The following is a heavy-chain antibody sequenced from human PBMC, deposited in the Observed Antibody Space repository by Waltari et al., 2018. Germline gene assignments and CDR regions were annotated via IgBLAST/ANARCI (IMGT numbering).Heavy chain of an antibody. CDR3: ATIQGSGGNPRPWAS. CDR2: INHRGRT. Sequence: QVQLQQWGAGLLKPSETLSLTCAVYGGSFSDSYWNWLRQPPGKGLEWIGEINHRGRTDYKPSLKSRVTLSVATSQNPFSLRLNSVTAAYTAVYSCATIQGSGGNPRPWASWGQGTLVTVSS. J-gene: IGHJ5*02. V-gene: IGHV4-34*01. CDR1: GGSFSDSY. D-gene: IGHD1-1*01.